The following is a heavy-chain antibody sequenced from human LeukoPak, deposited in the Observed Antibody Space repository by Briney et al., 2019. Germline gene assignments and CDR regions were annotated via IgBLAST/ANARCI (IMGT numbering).Heavy chain of an antibody. CDR1: GFTLSRYW. V-gene: IGHV3-74*01. J-gene: IGHJ4*02. CDR3: ARTAMVAAVFDY. D-gene: IGHD5-18*01. Sequence: PGGSLRLSCAASGFTLSRYWMHWVRQTPGKGLVWVSRINSDGSSSSYADSVKGRFTISRDNAKNTLYLQMNSLRVEDTAVYYCARTAMVAAVFDYWGQGTLVTVSS. CDR2: INSDGSSS.